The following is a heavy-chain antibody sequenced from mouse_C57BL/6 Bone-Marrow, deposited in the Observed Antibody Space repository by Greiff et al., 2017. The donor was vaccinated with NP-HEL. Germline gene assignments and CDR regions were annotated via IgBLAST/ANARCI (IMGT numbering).Heavy chain of an antibody. CDR2: INPNNGGT. D-gene: IGHD1-1*01. Sequence: EVQLQQSGPELVKPGASVKIPCKASGYTFTDYNMDWVKQSHGKSLEWIGDINPNNGGTIYNQKFKGKATLTVDKSSSTAYMELRSLTSEDTAVYYCARWDYYGSSYGGAYYFDYWGQGTTLTVSS. CDR1: GYTFTDYN. V-gene: IGHV1-18*01. CDR3: ARWDYYGSSYGGAYYFDY. J-gene: IGHJ2*01.